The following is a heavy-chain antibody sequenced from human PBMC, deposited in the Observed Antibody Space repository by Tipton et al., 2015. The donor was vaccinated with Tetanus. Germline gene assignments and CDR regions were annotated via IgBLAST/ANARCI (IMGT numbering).Heavy chain of an antibody. D-gene: IGHD3-10*01. Sequence: GLVKSSKTLSLTCSVSGGSFSGYLWSWVRQPSGKGLEWIGEINHSGTTNYNPSLKSRVTISVDTSKNQFSLKLRSVTAADTAVHYCVRHEGGPRIRMVGGVRGPYVDHWGQGSLVTVSS. V-gene: IGHV4-34*01. J-gene: IGHJ4*02. CDR3: VRHEGGPRIRMVGGVRGPYVDH. CDR1: GGSFSGYL. CDR2: INHSGTT.